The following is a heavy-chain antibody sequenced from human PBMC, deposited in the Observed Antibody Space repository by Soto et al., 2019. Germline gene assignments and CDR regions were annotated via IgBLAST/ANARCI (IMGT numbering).Heavy chain of an antibody. V-gene: IGHV5-10-1*01. J-gene: IGHJ4*02. CDR2: IDPSDSYT. Sequence: GESLKISCEGSGYSFTSYWISWVRQMPGKGLEWMGRIDPSDSYTNYSPSFQGHVTISADKSISTAYLQWGSLKASDTAMYYCARLRVGFGELLTYWGQGTLVTVS. CDR3: ARLRVGFGELLTY. D-gene: IGHD3-10*01. CDR1: GYSFTSYW.